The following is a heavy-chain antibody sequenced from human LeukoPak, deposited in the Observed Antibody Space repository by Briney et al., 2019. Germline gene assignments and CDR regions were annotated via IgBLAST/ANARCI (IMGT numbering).Heavy chain of an antibody. V-gene: IGHV4-4*07. CDR2: FYSRGTT. CDR1: GGSITNYY. Sequence: SETLSLTCSVSGGSITNYYWSWIRQPAGKGLEWIGRFYSRGTTYYNPPLRSRVSLSRDESKNQLSLKMYSVTAADTAVYYCVRDEGLTGYPDYWGQGTLVTVSS. CDR3: VRDEGLTGYPDY. D-gene: IGHD3-9*01. J-gene: IGHJ4*02.